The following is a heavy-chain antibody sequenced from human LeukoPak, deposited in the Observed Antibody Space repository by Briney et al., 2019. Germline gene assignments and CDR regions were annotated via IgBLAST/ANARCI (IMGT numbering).Heavy chain of an antibody. J-gene: IGHJ4*02. D-gene: IGHD3-3*01. CDR1: GFTFSTNW. CDR3: ARGRYDFWSGSHIDF. V-gene: IGHV3-48*04. Sequence: GGSLRLSCAASGFTFSTNWMSWVRQAPGKGLEWVSYISSSSSTIYYADSVKGRFTISRDNAKNSLYLQMNSLRAEDTAVYYCARGRYDFWSGSHIDFWGQGTLVTVSS. CDR2: ISSSSSTI.